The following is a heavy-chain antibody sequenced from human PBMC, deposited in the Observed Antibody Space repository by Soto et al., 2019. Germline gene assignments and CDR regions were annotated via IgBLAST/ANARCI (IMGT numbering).Heavy chain of an antibody. CDR2: IHYNGNT. CDR1: GDSISAYS. CDR3: AREGNLGRWLQPLDF. Sequence: SETLSLTCTVSGDSISAYSWSWVRQPPGKGLEWIGDIHYNGNTKYNPSLKSRVSMSVDTSKNQFSLRLISVTAADTAKYFCAREGNLGRWLQPLDFWGQGTLVTVSS. D-gene: IGHD5-12*01. V-gene: IGHV4-59*01. J-gene: IGHJ4*02.